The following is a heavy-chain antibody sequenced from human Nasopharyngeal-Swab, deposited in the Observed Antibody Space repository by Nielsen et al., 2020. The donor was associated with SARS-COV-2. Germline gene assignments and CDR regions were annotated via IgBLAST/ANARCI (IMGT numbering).Heavy chain of an antibody. V-gene: IGHV3-13*04. CDR2: IGTAGDT. J-gene: IGHJ6*02. Sequence: GGSLRLSCAASGFTFSSYDMHWVRQATGKGLEWVSAIGTAGDTYSADSVKGRFTVSRENAKNSFYLQMNSLRAGDTAVYYCARLPHGYAYGRYYYHGMDVWGQGTTVTVSS. D-gene: IGHD5-18*01. CDR3: ARLPHGYAYGRYYYHGMDV. CDR1: GFTFSSYD.